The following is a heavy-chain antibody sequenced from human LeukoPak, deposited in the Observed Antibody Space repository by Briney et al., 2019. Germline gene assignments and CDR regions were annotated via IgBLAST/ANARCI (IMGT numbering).Heavy chain of an antibody. CDR2: IYSGGST. J-gene: IGHJ6*03. D-gene: IGHD2-2*01. Sequence: PGGSLRLSCAASGFTFSDYYMSWVRQAPGKGLEWVSVIYSGGSTYYADSVKGRFTISRDNSKNTLYLQMNSLRAEDTAVYYCARSCSYCSSTYYMDVWGKGTTVTVSS. CDR1: GFTFSDYY. V-gene: IGHV3-53*01. CDR3: ARSCSYCSSTYYMDV.